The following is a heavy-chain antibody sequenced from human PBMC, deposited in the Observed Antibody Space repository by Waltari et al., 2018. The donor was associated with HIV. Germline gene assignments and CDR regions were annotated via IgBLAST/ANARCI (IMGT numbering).Heavy chain of an antibody. Sequence: EVQLVESGGGLGQPGGSRKFSCEASGFTFSGSAMHWVRQASGKGLEWVGRIRSKANSYATAYAASVKGRFTISRDDSKNTAYLQMNSLKTEDTAVYYCTREGRENYWGQGTLVTVSS. CDR3: TREGRENY. CDR2: IRSKANSYAT. V-gene: IGHV3-73*02. J-gene: IGHJ4*02. CDR1: GFTFSGSA.